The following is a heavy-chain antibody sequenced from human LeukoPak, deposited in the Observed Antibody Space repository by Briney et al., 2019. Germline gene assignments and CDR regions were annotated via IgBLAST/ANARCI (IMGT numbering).Heavy chain of an antibody. Sequence: PSETLSLTCAVYGGSFSGYYWSWIRQPPGKGLEWIGEINHSGSTNYNPSLKSRVTISGDTSKNQFSLKLSSVTAADTAVYYCARGQTVLLWFGELLMYNWFDPWGQGTLVTVSS. D-gene: IGHD3-10*01. CDR1: GGSFSGYY. J-gene: IGHJ5*02. CDR2: INHSGST. V-gene: IGHV4-34*01. CDR3: ARGQTVLLWFGELLMYNWFDP.